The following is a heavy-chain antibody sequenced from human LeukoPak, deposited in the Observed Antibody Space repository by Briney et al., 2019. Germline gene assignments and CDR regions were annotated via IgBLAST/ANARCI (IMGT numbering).Heavy chain of an antibody. Sequence: ASVKVSCKTSGYAFITYGVSWVRQAPGQGLEWLGGISGFSGHATYAPNVQGRLTLTTDASTRTVYMELRSLRSDDTAVYYCARESLIPAVGTEYFQDWGQGTLVTVS. J-gene: IGHJ1*01. D-gene: IGHD6-19*01. CDR3: ARESLIPAVGTEYFQD. V-gene: IGHV1-18*01. CDR2: ISGFSGHA. CDR1: GYAFITYG.